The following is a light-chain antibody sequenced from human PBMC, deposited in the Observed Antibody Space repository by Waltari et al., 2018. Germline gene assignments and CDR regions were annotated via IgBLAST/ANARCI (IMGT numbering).Light chain of an antibody. CDR2: GAS. J-gene: IGKJ1*01. CDR3: LQYDSDPRT. Sequence: DIQMTQSPSSLSAFVGDRVTTSCRASQGIRNSVDWFQQKTGKAPKALMYGASTLHSGVPSRFSGIGFGTDFTLTISGLQPEDLATYYCLQYDSDPRTFGQGTKVEIK. CDR1: QGIRNS. V-gene: IGKV1-16*01.